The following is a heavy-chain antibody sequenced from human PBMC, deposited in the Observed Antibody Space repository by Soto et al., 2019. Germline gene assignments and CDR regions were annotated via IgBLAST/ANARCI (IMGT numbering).Heavy chain of an antibody. J-gene: IGHJ3*02. CDR2: IDPSDSYT. Sequence: GESLKISCKGSGYSFTSYWISWVRQMPGKGLEWMGRIDPSDSYTNYSPSFQGHVTISPDKSISTAYLQWSSLKASGTAMYYCARHPMVTTLGAFAIWGQGTMVTVSS. V-gene: IGHV5-10-1*01. CDR1: GYSFTSYW. CDR3: ARHPMVTTLGAFAI. D-gene: IGHD4-17*01.